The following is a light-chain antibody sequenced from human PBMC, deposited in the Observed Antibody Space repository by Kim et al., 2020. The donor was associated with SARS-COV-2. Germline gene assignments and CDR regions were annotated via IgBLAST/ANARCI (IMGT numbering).Light chain of an antibody. CDR2: GEN. J-gene: IGLJ3*02. V-gene: IGLV3-19*01. Sequence: SSELTQDPAVSVALGQTVRITCQGDSLRNYYGSWYQQKPGQAPVLVIYGENRRPSGIPDRFSGSSSGNTASLTITGAQAEDEADYYCNSRDSSGNLWVFGGGTQLTVL. CDR1: SLRNYY. CDR3: NSRDSSGNLWV.